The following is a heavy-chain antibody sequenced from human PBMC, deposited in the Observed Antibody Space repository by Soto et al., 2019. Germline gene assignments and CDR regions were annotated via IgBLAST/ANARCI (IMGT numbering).Heavy chain of an antibody. D-gene: IGHD3-22*01. CDR2: ISGSGGST. CDR3: AKYDSSGERFHYYGMDV. V-gene: IGHV3-23*01. Sequence: PGGSLRLSCAASGFTFSSYAMSWVRQAPGKGLEWVSAISGSGGSTYYADSVKGRFTISRDNSKNTLYLQMNSLRAEDTAVYYCAKYDSSGERFHYYGMDVWGQGTTVTVSS. J-gene: IGHJ6*02. CDR1: GFTFSSYA.